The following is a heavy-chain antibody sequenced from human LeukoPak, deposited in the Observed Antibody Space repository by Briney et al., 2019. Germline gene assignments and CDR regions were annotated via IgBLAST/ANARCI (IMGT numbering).Heavy chain of an antibody. CDR1: GGPISSYY. V-gene: IGHV4-59*01. D-gene: IGHD3-3*01. J-gene: IGHJ4*02. CDR2: IYYSGST. CDR3: ARAGYDFWSGYEFDY. Sequence: SETLSLTCTVSGGPISSYYWSWIRQPPGKGLEWIGYIYYSGSTNYNPSLKSRVTISVDTSKNQFSLKLSSVTAADTAVYYCARAGYDFWSGYEFDYWGQGTLVTVSS.